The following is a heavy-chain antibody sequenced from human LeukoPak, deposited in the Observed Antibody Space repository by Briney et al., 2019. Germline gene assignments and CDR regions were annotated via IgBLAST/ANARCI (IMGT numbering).Heavy chain of an antibody. D-gene: IGHD4-11*01. Sequence: GESLRLSCAVSGFTFNIYDMYWVSQAPGKGLEWVAFIRYDGGNEYYADSVKGRFTISRDNSKNTLYLQMNSLRPEDTAVYYCTKLASVSTDYWGQGTLVTVSS. CDR1: GFTFNIYD. CDR3: TKLASVSTDY. J-gene: IGHJ4*02. V-gene: IGHV3-30*02. CDR2: IRYDGGNE.